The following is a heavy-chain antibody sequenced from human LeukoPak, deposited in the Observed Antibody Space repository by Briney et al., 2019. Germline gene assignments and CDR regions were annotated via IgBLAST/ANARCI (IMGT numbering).Heavy chain of an antibody. J-gene: IGHJ4*02. V-gene: IGHV3-23*01. D-gene: IGHD6-19*01. CDR1: GFTFSSYA. CDR3: AKDRAVAAVTHFDY. Sequence: PGGSLRLSCAASGFTFSSYAMTWVRQAPGKGLEWVSTINNSGGSTYYADSVKGRFTISRDNYKNTLYLQMNSLRAEDTAVYYCAKDRAVAAVTHFDYWGQGTLVTVSS. CDR2: INNSGGST.